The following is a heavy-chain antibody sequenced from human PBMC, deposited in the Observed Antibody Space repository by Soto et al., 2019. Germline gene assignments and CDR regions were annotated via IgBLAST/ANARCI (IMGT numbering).Heavy chain of an antibody. CDR1: GFTFSSYT. CDR3: VNYSNPGY. CDR2: ISSNGVTT. V-gene: IGHV3-64D*06. Sequence: PGGSLRLSCSPSGFTFSSYTMYWVRQAPGKGLQYVSTISSNGVTTHYADSVKGRSTISRDNSKNTLYLQMGSLGTGDTAVYYCVNYSNPGYWGQGTLVTVSS. D-gene: IGHD4-4*01. J-gene: IGHJ4*02.